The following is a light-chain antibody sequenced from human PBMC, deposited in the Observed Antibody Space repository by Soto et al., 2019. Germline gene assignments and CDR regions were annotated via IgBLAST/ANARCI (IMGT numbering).Light chain of an antibody. CDR2: AAS. J-gene: IGKJ1*01. V-gene: IGKV1-39*01. CDR1: QTVSSY. CDR3: QQSYGTPRT. Sequence: DIQMTQSPSSLSASVGDRVTITCRASQTVSSYLNWYLQKPGKAPKLLIYAASSLQSGVPSRFSGSGSGTDFTLTISSLQPEDFATYYCQQSYGTPRTFGQGTKVEIK.